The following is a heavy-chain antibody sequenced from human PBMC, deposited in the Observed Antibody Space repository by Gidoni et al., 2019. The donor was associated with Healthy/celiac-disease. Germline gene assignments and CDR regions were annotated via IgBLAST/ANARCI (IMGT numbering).Heavy chain of an antibody. J-gene: IGHJ3*02. CDR3: AKGGTYYYSWSTHDDAFDI. D-gene: IGHD3-10*01. CDR1: GFTFSSYG. V-gene: IGHV3-30*18. Sequence: QVQLVESGGGVVQPGRSLRLSCAASGFTFSSYGMHWVRQAPGKGLEWVAVISYDGSNKYYADSVKGRFTISRDNSKNTLYLQMNSLRAEDTAVYYCAKGGTYYYSWSTHDDAFDIWGQGTMVTVSS. CDR2: ISYDGSNK.